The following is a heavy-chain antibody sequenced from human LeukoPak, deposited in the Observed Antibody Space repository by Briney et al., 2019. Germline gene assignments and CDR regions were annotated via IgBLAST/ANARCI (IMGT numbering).Heavy chain of an antibody. CDR2: IKEDGSEK. CDR1: GFTFSSYE. V-gene: IGHV3-7*03. D-gene: IGHD3-10*01. Sequence: PGGSLRLSCAASGFTFSSYEMNWVRQAPGKGLEWVANIKEDGSEKHYVDSVKGRFTISRDNAKNSLYLQMNSLRVEDTAVYYCARTIRGYWGQGTLVTVSS. CDR3: ARTIRGY. J-gene: IGHJ4*02.